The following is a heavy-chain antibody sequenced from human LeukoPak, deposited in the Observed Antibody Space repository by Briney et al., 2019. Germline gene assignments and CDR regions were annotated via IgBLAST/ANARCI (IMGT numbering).Heavy chain of an antibody. J-gene: IGHJ4*02. CDR2: IYSGGST. V-gene: IGHV3-53*01. Sequence: GGTLRLSCAASGFTVSSNYMSWVRQAPGKGLEGVSVIYSGGSTYYADSVKGRFTISRDNSKNTLYLQMNSLRAEDTAVYYCARLVTGDYYDSSGYLDYWGQGTLVTVSS. CDR1: GFTVSSNY. D-gene: IGHD3-22*01. CDR3: ARLVTGDYYDSSGYLDY.